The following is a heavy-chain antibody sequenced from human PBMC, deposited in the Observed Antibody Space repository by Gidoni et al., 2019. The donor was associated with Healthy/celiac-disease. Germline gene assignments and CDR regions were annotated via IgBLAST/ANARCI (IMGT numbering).Heavy chain of an antibody. CDR3: AKGDHYYDSSGYYVGAFDI. J-gene: IGHJ3*02. CDR2: SSGSGGST. CDR1: GFTFSSYA. Sequence: EVQLLESGGGLVQPGGSLRLSCAASGFTFSSYAMSWVRQAPGKGLEWVSASSGSGGSTYYADSVKGRFTISRDNSKNTLYLQMNSLRAEDTAVYYCAKGDHYYDSSGYYVGAFDIWGQGTMVTVSS. V-gene: IGHV3-23*01. D-gene: IGHD3-22*01.